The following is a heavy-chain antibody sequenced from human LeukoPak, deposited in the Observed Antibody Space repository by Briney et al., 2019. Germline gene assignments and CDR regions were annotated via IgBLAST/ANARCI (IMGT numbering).Heavy chain of an antibody. Sequence: PGGSLRLSCAASGFSFRSYGMHWVRQPPGKGLEWVAFIRYDGTKKNYADSVKGRFTISRDNSKNTLYPQMNSLRAEDTAVYYCAKDPGGEVLPDYWGQGTLVTVSS. CDR3: AKDPGGEVLPDY. J-gene: IGHJ4*02. CDR1: GFSFRSYG. D-gene: IGHD1-26*01. V-gene: IGHV3-30*02. CDR2: IRYDGTKK.